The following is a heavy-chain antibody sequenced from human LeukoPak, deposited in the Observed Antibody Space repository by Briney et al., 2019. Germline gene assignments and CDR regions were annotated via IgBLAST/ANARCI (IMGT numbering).Heavy chain of an antibody. V-gene: IGHV1-69*05. D-gene: IGHD5-18*01. CDR2: IIPIFDTV. CDR1: GGTFSSYA. J-gene: IGHJ4*02. CDR3: ARSGLGRYRSGRMGGFVY. Sequence: SVKVSCKASGGTFSSYAISWVRQAPGQGLEWMGRIIPIFDTVNYAQKFQGRVTITKDESTSTAYMELSSLRSEDTAVYYCARSGLGRYRSGRMGGFVYWGQGTLVTVSS.